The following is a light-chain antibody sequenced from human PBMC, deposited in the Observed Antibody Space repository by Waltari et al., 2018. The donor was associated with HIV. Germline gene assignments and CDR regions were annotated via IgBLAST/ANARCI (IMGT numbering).Light chain of an antibody. J-gene: IGLJ3*02. CDR1: ISNIGSNT. Sequence: QSVLTQPPSASGTPGQRVTISCSGSISNIGSNTVNWYQQLPGTAPKLLIYTTNQRPSGVPDRFSGSKPGASASLAIRGLQSDDEADYYCATWDDSLNGPVFGGGTKLTVL. V-gene: IGLV1-44*01. CDR2: TTN. CDR3: ATWDDSLNGPV.